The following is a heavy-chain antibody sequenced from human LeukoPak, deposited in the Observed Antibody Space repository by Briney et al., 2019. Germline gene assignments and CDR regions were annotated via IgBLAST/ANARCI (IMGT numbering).Heavy chain of an antibody. CDR3: AKVITGGYDSSGYYGHYYFDY. V-gene: IGHV3-23*01. D-gene: IGHD3-22*01. J-gene: IGHJ4*02. Sequence: PGGSLRLSCAASGFSFSSYAMSWVRQAPGKGLEWVSAISGSGGSTYHAASVKGLFTIARDNSKNTLYLQMNSLRAEDTAVYYCAKVITGGYDSSGYYGHYYFDYWGQGTLVTVSS. CDR2: ISGSGGST. CDR1: GFSFSSYA.